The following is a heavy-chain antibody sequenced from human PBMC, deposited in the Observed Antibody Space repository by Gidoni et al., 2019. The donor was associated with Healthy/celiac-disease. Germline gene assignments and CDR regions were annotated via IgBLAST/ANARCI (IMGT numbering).Heavy chain of an antibody. CDR2: IYYSGST. Sequence: QVQLQESGPGLVKPSETLSLTCTVPGGSISSYYWSWIRQPPGKGLEWIGYIYYSGSTNYNPSLKSRVTISVDTSKNQFSLKLSSVTAADTAVYYCARHGDSSGYSLHYYMDVWGKGTTVTVSS. J-gene: IGHJ6*03. V-gene: IGHV4-59*08. CDR1: GGSISSYY. CDR3: ARHGDSSGYSLHYYMDV. D-gene: IGHD3-22*01.